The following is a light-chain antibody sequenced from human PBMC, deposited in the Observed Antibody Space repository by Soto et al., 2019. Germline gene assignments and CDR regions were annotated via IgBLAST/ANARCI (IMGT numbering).Light chain of an antibody. CDR3: QQYNTSPFT. CDR2: GAS. CDR1: QSVSSY. J-gene: IGKJ2*01. Sequence: EIVLTPSPVTLSFSPGERATLSCRASQSVSSYLAWYQENPGQAPRLLIYGASSRATGIPDRFSGSGSGTDFTLTISRLEPEDFALYYCQQYNTSPFTFGQATKVDIK. V-gene: IGKV3-20*01.